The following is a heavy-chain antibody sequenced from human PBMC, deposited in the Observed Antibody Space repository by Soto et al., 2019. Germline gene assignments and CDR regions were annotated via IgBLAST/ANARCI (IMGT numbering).Heavy chain of an antibody. CDR3: AKDGAAAGYSNYGFDV. J-gene: IGHJ3*01. Sequence: HPGGSLTLSPRPAGITLDNLAIDWVRQAPGKGPEWVSGISWNSGSIGYADSVKGRFTTSSDNAKNSLYLQMNSLRAEDTAFYYCAKDGAAAGYSNYGFDVWGQGTTVTVSS. V-gene: IGHV3-9*01. CDR1: GITLDNLA. D-gene: IGHD6-13*01. CDR2: ISWNSGSI.